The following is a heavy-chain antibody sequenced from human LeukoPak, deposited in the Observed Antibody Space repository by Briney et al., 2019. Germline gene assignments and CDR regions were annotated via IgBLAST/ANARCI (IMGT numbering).Heavy chain of an antibody. J-gene: IGHJ5*02. CDR1: GFTFSSYA. D-gene: IGHD3-22*01. CDR3: AKDAHITMIVVVRFWFDP. CDR2: ISGSGGST. V-gene: IGHV3-23*01. Sequence: GGSLSLSCAASGFTFSSYAMSWVRQAPGKGLEWVSAISGSGGSTYYADSVKGRFTISRDNSKNTLYLQMNSLRAEDTAVYYCAKDAHITMIVVVRFWFDPWGQGTLVTVSS.